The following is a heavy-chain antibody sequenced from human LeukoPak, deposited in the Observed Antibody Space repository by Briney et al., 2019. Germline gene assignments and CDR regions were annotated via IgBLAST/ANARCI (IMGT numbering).Heavy chain of an antibody. V-gene: IGHV3-23*01. Sequence: GGYLRLSCAASGCSFSNYAMSWVRQAPGKGLEWVSTITSDINTHYADSVKGRFTISRDNSKNTLYLQMNSLRVEDTAVYYCAKSRDPYCINGICYDRKYYFDYWGQGTLVTVSS. CDR1: GCSFSNYA. CDR2: ITSDINT. CDR3: AKSRDPYCINGICYDRKYYFDY. J-gene: IGHJ4*02. D-gene: IGHD2-8*01.